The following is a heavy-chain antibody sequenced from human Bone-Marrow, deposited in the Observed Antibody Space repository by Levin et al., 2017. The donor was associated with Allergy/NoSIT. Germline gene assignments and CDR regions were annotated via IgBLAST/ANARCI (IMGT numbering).Heavy chain of an antibody. CDR1: GFTFSSYD. CDR2: IGTAGDT. CDR3: ARLTIIAADGTRHFDY. J-gene: IGHJ4*02. V-gene: IGHV3-13*01. Sequence: GGSLRLSCAASGFTFSSYDMHWVRQATGKGLEWVSAIGTAGDTYYPGSVKGRFTISRENAKNSLYLQMNSLRAGDTAVYYCARLTIIAADGTRHFDYWGQGTLVTVSS. D-gene: IGHD6-13*01.